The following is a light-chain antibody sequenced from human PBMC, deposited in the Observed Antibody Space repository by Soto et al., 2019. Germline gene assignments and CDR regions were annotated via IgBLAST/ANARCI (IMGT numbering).Light chain of an antibody. V-gene: IGLV1-40*01. J-gene: IGLJ2*01. CDR1: SSNIGAGYD. CDR3: QSYDSSLRGV. Sequence: QSVLTQPPSVSGAPGQRVTISCTGSSSNIGAGYDVHWYQHLPGTAPKLLNNGNNSRPSGVPDRFSGTKSGTSASLAITGLQAEDEADYYCQSYDSSLRGVFGGGTKLTVL. CDR2: GNN.